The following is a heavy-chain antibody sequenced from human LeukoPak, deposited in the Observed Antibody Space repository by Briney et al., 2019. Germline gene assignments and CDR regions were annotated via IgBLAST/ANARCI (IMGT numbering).Heavy chain of an antibody. Sequence: PSETLSLTCTVSGVSISSHYGSWLRQPAGKGVEWVGRMYTSGSTNYNPSLKTRVTMSADTSKNQFSLRLTSVTAADAAVYHCARYYGSGVDAFDIWGQGTMVTVSS. CDR1: GVSISSHY. J-gene: IGHJ3*02. D-gene: IGHD3-10*01. V-gene: IGHV4-4*07. CDR2: MYTSGST. CDR3: ARYYGSGVDAFDI.